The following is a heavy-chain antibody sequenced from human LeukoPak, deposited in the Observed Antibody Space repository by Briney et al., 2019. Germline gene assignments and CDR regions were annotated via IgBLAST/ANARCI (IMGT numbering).Heavy chain of an antibody. CDR1: GFTFSSYE. Sequence: GGSLRLSCAASGFTFSSYEMNWVRQAPGKGLEWISYISSSATTIYYADSVKGRFTISRDNAKNSLYLQMNSLRAEDTAIYYCATKRAVRGDYWGQGTLVTVSS. V-gene: IGHV3-48*03. J-gene: IGHJ4*02. CDR2: ISSSATTI. D-gene: IGHD3-10*01. CDR3: ATKRAVRGDY.